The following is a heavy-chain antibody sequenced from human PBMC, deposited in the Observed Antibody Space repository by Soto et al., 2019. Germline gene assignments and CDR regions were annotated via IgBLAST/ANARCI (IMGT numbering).Heavy chain of an antibody. J-gene: IGHJ4*02. Sequence: GESLKISCKGSGYSFTSYWIGWVRQMPGKGLEWMGIIYPGDSDTRYSPSFQGQVTISADKSISTAADTAVYYCGRYSGYDPTVIEYWGQGALVTVS. CDR3: VIEY. CDR2: IYPGDSDT. V-gene: IGHV5-51*01. D-gene: IGHD5-12*01. CDR1: GYSFTSYW.